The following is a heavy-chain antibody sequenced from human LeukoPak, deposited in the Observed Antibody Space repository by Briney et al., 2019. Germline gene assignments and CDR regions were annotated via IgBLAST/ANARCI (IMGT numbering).Heavy chain of an antibody. J-gene: IGHJ4*02. Sequence: PSETLSLTCTVSGGSISSYYWSWIRQPPGKGLEWIGYIYYSGSTNHNPSLKSRVTISVDTSKNQFSLKLSSVTAADTAVYYCARSSGWYFGDHDYWGQGTLVTVSS. CDR1: GGSISSYY. CDR3: ARSSGWYFGDHDY. D-gene: IGHD6-19*01. V-gene: IGHV4-59*01. CDR2: IYYSGST.